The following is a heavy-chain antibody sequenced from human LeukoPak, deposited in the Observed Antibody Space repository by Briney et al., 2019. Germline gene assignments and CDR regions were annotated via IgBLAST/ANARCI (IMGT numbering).Heavy chain of an antibody. CDR2: INPNSGGT. D-gene: IGHD1-26*01. Sequence: VASVKVSCKASGYTFTGYYMHWVRQAPGQGLEWMGWINPNSGGTNYAQKFQGRVTMTRDTSISTAYMELSRLRSDDTAVYYCARSHVGWVGYYYYYMDVWGKGTTVTVSS. CDR3: ARSHVGWVGYYYYYMDV. CDR1: GYTFTGYY. V-gene: IGHV1-2*02. J-gene: IGHJ6*03.